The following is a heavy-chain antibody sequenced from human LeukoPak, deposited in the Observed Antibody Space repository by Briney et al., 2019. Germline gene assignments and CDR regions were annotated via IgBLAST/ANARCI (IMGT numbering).Heavy chain of an antibody. CDR3: AREGAVGGLFDY. CDR1: GFTASSNY. J-gene: IGHJ4*02. V-gene: IGHV3-53*01. CDR2: IYSGGST. Sequence: PGGSLRLSCAPSGFTASSNYMSWVRQPPGKGLEWVSVIYSGGSTYYADSVKGRFTISRDNSKNTLYLQMNSLRAEDTAVYYCAREGAVGGLFDYWGQGTLVTVSS. D-gene: IGHD4-23*01.